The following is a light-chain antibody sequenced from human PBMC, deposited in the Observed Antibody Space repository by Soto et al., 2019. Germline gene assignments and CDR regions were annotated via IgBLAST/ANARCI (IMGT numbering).Light chain of an antibody. CDR2: DAS. J-gene: IGKJ5*01. Sequence: EIVLTQSPATLSLSPGERATLSCRASQSVSSYLDWYQQKPGQAPRLLISDASNRATGIPARFSGSGSGTDFTLTISSLEPEDFAVYYCQHRSEWPVSFGQGTRLETK. CDR1: QSVSSY. CDR3: QHRSEWPVS. V-gene: IGKV3-11*01.